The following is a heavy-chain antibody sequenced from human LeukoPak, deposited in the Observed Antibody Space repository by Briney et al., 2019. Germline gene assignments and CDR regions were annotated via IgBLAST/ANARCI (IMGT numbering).Heavy chain of an antibody. J-gene: IGHJ4*02. CDR1: GFTFNSYA. Sequence: GGSLRLSCAASGFTFNSYAMSWVRQAPGKGPEWVSTIYYAGGDTYYADSVKGRFAVSRDNINNALHLQMDSLRVEDTAVYYCAKDHGAAVVPRRFDYWGRGTLVTVSS. D-gene: IGHD2-21*01. CDR3: AKDHGAAVVPRRFDY. V-gene: IGHV3-23*01. CDR2: IYYAGGDT.